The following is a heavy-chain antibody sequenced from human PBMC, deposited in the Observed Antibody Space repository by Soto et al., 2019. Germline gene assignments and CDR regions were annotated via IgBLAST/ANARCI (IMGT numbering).Heavy chain of an antibody. CDR2: IYYSGST. Sequence: QLQLQESGPGLVKPSETLSLTCTVSGGSISSSSYYWGWIRQPPGKGLEWIGSIYYSGSTYYNPSLKSRVTISVDTSKNQFSLKLSPVTAADTAVYYCAIYQLPDGRAYFQHWGQGTLVTVSS. CDR3: AIYQLPDGRAYFQH. V-gene: IGHV4-39*01. CDR1: GGSISSSSYY. J-gene: IGHJ1*01. D-gene: IGHD2-2*01.